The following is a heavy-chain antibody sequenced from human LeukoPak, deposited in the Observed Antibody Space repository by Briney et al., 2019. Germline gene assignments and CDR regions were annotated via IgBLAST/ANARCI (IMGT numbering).Heavy chain of an antibody. D-gene: IGHD6-19*01. CDR1: GFTFSSYG. CDR3: AKLHNNGAVAGIGTYEFDY. Sequence: GGSLRLSCAASGFTFSSYGMHWVRQAPGKGLEWVAVISYDGSNKYYADSVKGRFTISRDNSKNTLYLQMNSLRAEDTAVYYCAKLHNNGAVAGIGTYEFDYWGQGTLVTVSS. CDR2: ISYDGSNK. J-gene: IGHJ4*02. V-gene: IGHV3-30*18.